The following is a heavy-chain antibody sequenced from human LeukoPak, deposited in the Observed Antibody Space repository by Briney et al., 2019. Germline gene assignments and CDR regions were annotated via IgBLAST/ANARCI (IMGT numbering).Heavy chain of an antibody. CDR3: ARDPGLMRAAACGDY. Sequence: GGSLRLSRAASGFTFSSYGMIWVRQAPGKGLEWISYISSSNTIYYTDSVKGRFTISRDNAKNSLYLQVSSLRAEDTAVYYCARDPGLMRAAACGDYWGQGTLVIVSS. D-gene: IGHD6-13*01. CDR2: ISSSNTI. V-gene: IGHV3-48*01. CDR1: GFTFSSYG. J-gene: IGHJ4*02.